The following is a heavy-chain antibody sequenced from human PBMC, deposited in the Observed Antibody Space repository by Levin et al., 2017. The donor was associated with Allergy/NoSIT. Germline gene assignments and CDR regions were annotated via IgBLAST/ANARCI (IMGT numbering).Heavy chain of an antibody. J-gene: IGHJ6*02. CDR2: ISGSGGST. CDR1: GFTFSSYA. V-gene: IGHV3-23*01. D-gene: IGHD3-3*01. CDR3: ANPPTIFGWVDV. Sequence: GGSLRLSCAASGFTFSSYAMSWVRQAPGKGLEWVSAISGSGGSTYYADSVKGRFTISRDNSKNTLYLQMNSLRAEDTAVYYCANPPTIFGWVDVWGQGTTVTVSS.